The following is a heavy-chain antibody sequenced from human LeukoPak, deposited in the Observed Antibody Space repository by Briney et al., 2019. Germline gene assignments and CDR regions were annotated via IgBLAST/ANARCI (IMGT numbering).Heavy chain of an antibody. Sequence: GGCLRLSCAASGFTFSSYAMSWVRQAPGKGLEWVSGISGGGANTYYADSVKGRFTISRDNSKNTLYLQMNSLRAEDTAVYYCAKGPAKGSPYYFDYWGQGTLVTASS. CDR1: GFTFSSYA. CDR2: ISGGGANT. CDR3: AKGPAKGSPYYFDY. J-gene: IGHJ4*02. V-gene: IGHV3-23*01. D-gene: IGHD4/OR15-4a*01.